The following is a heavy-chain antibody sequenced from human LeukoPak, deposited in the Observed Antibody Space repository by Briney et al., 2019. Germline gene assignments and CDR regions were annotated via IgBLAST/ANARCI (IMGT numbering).Heavy chain of an antibody. CDR2: MNPNSGNT. CDR3: ARRLGLRWDLQAFDI. D-gene: IGHD4-23*01. J-gene: IGHJ3*02. CDR1: GYTFTSHD. Sequence: ASVKVSCKASGYTFTSHDINWVRQATGQGLEWMGWMNPNSGNTGYAQKFQGRVTITRNNSISTVYMELSSLSSEDTAVYYCARRLGLRWDLQAFDIWGQGTMVTVPS. V-gene: IGHV1-8*03.